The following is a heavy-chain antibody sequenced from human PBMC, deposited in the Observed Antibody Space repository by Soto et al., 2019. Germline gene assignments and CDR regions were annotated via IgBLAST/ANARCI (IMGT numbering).Heavy chain of an antibody. J-gene: IGHJ2*01. V-gene: IGHV4-59*01. CDR2: IYYTGST. CDR1: GGSISSYF. CDR3: AIFNWYFDL. Sequence: QVQLQESGPGLVKPSETLSLTCTVPGGSISSYFWSWIRQPPGKGLEWIGYIYYTGSTNYNPSLKSRVTISVDTSKNQFSLQLSSVTAADTAVYYSAIFNWYFDLWRRGTLVTVSS.